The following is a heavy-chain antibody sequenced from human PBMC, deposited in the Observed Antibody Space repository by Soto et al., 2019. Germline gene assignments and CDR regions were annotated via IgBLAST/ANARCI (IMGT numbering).Heavy chain of an antibody. V-gene: IGHV3-30*18. CDR1: GFTFSSYG. Sequence: QVQLVESGGGVVQPGRSLRLSCAASGFTFSSYGMHWVRQAPGKGLEWVAVISYDGSNKYYADSVKGRFTISRDNSKNTLYLQMNSLRAEDTAVYYCAKGVAARLGGYYNYGMDVWGQGTTVTVSS. CDR2: ISYDGSNK. CDR3: AKGVAARLGGYYNYGMDV. J-gene: IGHJ6*02. D-gene: IGHD6-6*01.